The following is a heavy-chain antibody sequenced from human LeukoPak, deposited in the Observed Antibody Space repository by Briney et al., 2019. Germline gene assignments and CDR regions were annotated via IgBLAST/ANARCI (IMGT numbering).Heavy chain of an antibody. CDR3: ARDLGGSGSYYTMGYFDY. CDR1: GGTFSSYA. V-gene: IGHV1-69*04. Sequence: SVKVSCKASGGTFSSYAISWVRQAPGQGLEWMGRIIPILGIANYAQKFQGRVTITADKSTSTAYMELSSLRSEDTAVYYCARDLGGSGSYYTMGYFDYWGQGTLVTVSS. J-gene: IGHJ4*02. D-gene: IGHD3-10*01. CDR2: IIPILGIA.